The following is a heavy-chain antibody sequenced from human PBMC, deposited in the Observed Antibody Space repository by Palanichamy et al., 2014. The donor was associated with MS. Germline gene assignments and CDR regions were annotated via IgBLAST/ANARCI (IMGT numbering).Heavy chain of an antibody. J-gene: IGHJ4*02. CDR1: GFSLSTSGMR. V-gene: IGHV2-70*04. Sequence: QVTLKESGPALVKPTQTLTLTCSFSGFSLSTSGMRVSWIRQSPGKALEWLGRIDWDDDKHYSTSLRTRLTISKDTSKNQVVFTLANMEPVDTATYYCARQPGGYFDYWGQGALVTVSS. CDR2: IDWDDDK. CDR3: ARQPGGYFDY. D-gene: IGHD1-14*01.